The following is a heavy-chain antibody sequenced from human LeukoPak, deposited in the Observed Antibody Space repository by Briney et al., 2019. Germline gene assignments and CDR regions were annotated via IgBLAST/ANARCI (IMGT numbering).Heavy chain of an antibody. CDR2: ISSSGTTV. V-gene: IGHV3-48*01. D-gene: IGHD2/OR15-2a*01. Sequence: GGSLRLSCAASGFSFSGYNMNWARQAPGKGLEWVSYISSSGTTVYYADSVKGRFTISRDNSKNTLYLQMNTLRTEDTAVYYCAKERAFGTWLGDYWGQGTPVTVSS. J-gene: IGHJ4*02. CDR1: GFSFSGYN. CDR3: AKERAFGTWLGDY.